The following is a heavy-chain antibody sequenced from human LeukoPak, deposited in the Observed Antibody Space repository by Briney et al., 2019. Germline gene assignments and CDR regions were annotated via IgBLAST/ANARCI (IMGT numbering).Heavy chain of an antibody. CDR3: AKSYYDILTGYYMSLDGYGMDV. Sequence: GGSLRLSCAASGFTFSSYAMSWVRQAPGKGLEWVSAISGSGGSTYYADSVKGRFTISRDNSKNTLYLQMNSLRAEDTAVYYCAKSYYDILTGYYMSLDGYGMDVWGQGTTVTVSS. CDR1: GFTFSSYA. J-gene: IGHJ6*02. D-gene: IGHD3-9*01. CDR2: ISGSGGST. V-gene: IGHV3-23*01.